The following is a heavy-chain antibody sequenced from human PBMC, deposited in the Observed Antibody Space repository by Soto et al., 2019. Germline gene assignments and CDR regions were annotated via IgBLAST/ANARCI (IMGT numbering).Heavy chain of an antibody. Sequence: GGSLRLSCAASGFTFSSYGMHWVRQAPGKGLEWVAVIWYDGSNKYYADSVKGRFTISRDNSKNTLYLQMNSLRAEDTAVYYCARDMITFGGVIVPLDYWGQGTLVTVSS. CDR2: IWYDGSNK. J-gene: IGHJ4*02. V-gene: IGHV3-33*01. CDR3: ARDMITFGGVIVPLDY. CDR1: GFTFSSYG. D-gene: IGHD3-16*02.